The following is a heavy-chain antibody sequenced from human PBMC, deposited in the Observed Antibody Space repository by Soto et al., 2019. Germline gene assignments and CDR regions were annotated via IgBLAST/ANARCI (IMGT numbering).Heavy chain of an antibody. CDR3: AKGQTTVVTPFDY. CDR1: GFTFSSYG. D-gene: IGHD4-17*01. V-gene: IGHV3-30*18. J-gene: IGHJ4*02. Sequence: PGWSLRLSCAASGFTFSSYGMHWVRQAPGKGLEWVAVISYDGSNKYYADSVKGRFTISRDNSKNTLYLQMNSLRAEDTAVYYCAKGQTTVVTPFDYWGQGTLVTVSS. CDR2: ISYDGSNK.